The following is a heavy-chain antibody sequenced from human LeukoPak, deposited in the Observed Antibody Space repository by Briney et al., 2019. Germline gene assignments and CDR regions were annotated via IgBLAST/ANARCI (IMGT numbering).Heavy chain of an antibody. CDR2: IIPILGIA. V-gene: IGHV1-69*04. D-gene: IGHD5-12*01. CDR3: ARVGSPSSGYDAFRY. Sequence: ASVKVSCKASGGTFSSYAISWVRQAPGQGLEWMGRIIPILGIANYAQKFQGRVTITADKSTSTAYMELSSLRSEDTAVYYCARVGSPSSGYDAFRYWGQGTLVTVSS. J-gene: IGHJ4*02. CDR1: GGTFSSYA.